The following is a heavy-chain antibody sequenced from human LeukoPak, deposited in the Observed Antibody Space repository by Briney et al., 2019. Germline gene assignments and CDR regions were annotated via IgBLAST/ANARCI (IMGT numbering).Heavy chain of an antibody. CDR3: ARGGLLWFGELLLFDY. V-gene: IGHV1-2*02. CDR1: GYTFTGYY. Sequence: ASVKVSCKASGYTFTGYYMHWVRQAPGQGLEWMGWINPNSGGTNYAQKFQGRVTMTRDTSISTAYMELNRLRSDDTAVYYCARGGLLWFGELLLFDYWGQGTLVTVSS. J-gene: IGHJ4*02. D-gene: IGHD3-10*01. CDR2: INPNSGGT.